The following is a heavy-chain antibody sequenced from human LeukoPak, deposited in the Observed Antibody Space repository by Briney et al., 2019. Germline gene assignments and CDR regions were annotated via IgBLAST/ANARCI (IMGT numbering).Heavy chain of an antibody. Sequence: SETLSLTCTVSGGSISSSSYYWGWIRQPPGTGLEWIGNIYSSGSTYYNASLQSRVTISIDTSKNQFSLRLNSVTAADTAMYYCAKSGGYGLIDYWGQGTRVTVSS. CDR3: AKSGGYGLIDY. CDR2: IYSSGST. D-gene: IGHD1-26*01. CDR1: GGSISSSSYY. J-gene: IGHJ4*02. V-gene: IGHV4-39*01.